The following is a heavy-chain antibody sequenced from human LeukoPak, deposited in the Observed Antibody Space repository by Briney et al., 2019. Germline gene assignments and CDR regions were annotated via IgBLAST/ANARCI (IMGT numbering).Heavy chain of an antibody. D-gene: IGHD5-18*01. CDR3: ARDRVDTAMVSRYYYGMDV. V-gene: IGHV4-31*03. CDR2: IYYSGST. Sequence: SQTLSLTCTVSGGSISSGGYYWSWIRQHPGKGLEWIGYIYYSGSTYYNPSLKSRVTISVDTSKNQFSLKLSSVTAADTAVYYCARDRVDTAMVSRYYYGMDVWGQGTTVTVSS. J-gene: IGHJ6*02. CDR1: GGSISSGGYY.